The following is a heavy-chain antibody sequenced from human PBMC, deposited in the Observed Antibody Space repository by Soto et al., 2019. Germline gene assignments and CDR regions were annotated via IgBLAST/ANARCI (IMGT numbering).Heavy chain of an antibody. Sequence: GGSLRLSCTSSGFTFGDYAMSWVRQAPGKGLEWVGFIRTIAYGGTTEYSESVRGRFSITRDDSKSIVYLQMNSLKSEDTGIYYCARRLLDYGDYYYGMDVWGLGXTVTVYS. V-gene: IGHV3-49*04. CDR2: IRTIAYGGTT. CDR3: ARRLLDYGDYYYGMDV. D-gene: IGHD4-17*01. J-gene: IGHJ6*02. CDR1: GFTFGDYA.